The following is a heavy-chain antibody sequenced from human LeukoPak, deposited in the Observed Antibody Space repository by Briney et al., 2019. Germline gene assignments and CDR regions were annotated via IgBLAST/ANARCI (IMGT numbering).Heavy chain of an antibody. CDR2: IYHSGST. Sequence: SETLSLTCTVSGYSISSGYYWGWIRQPPGKGLEWIGSIYHSGSTYYNPSLKSRVTISVDTSKNQFSLKLSSVTAADTAVYYCARLYVLRFLEWLNTEYNWFDPWGQGTLVTVSS. CDR3: ARLYVLRFLEWLNTEYNWFDP. D-gene: IGHD3-3*01. CDR1: GYSISSGYY. V-gene: IGHV4-38-2*02. J-gene: IGHJ5*02.